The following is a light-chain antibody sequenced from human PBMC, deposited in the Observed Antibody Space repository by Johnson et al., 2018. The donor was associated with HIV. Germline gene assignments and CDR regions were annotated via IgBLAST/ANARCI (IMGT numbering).Light chain of an antibody. Sequence: QSVLTQPPSVSAAPGQMVTISCSGSSSNIGNNYVSWYQQLPGTAPKLLIYEKNKRPSGIPDRFSGSKSGPSATLGIPGLQTGDEADYYCLAWDTRLRAHYVLGTGTKVTVL. CDR3: LAWDTRLRAHYV. CDR1: SSNIGNNY. V-gene: IGLV1-51*02. J-gene: IGLJ1*01. CDR2: EKN.